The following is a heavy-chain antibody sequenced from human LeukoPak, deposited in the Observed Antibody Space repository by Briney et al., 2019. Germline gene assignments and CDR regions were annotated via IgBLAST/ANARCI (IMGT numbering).Heavy chain of an antibody. V-gene: IGHV4-34*01. Sequence: SETLSLTCAVYGGSFSGYYWSWIRQPPGKGLEWIGEIKHSGSTNYNPSLKSRVTISVDTSKNQFSLKLSSVTAADTAVYYCARWYYDSSGYRYFDYWGQGTLVIVSS. CDR2: IKHSGST. CDR3: ARWYYDSSGYRYFDY. D-gene: IGHD3-22*01. CDR1: GGSFSGYY. J-gene: IGHJ4*02.